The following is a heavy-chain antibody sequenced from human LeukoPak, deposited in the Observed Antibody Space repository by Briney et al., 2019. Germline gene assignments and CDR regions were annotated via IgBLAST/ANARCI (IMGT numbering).Heavy chain of an antibody. V-gene: IGHV5-51*01. CDR2: VYPGDSDT. D-gene: IGHD6-19*01. CDR3: ARRDYTSGRTYFHH. J-gene: IGHJ1*01. Sequence: KPGESLKISCRASGYSFTNYWIGWVRQMPGKGLEWMGIVYPGDSDTRYSPSFQGQVTISVDKSNSTAYLQWSSLKASDTAMYYCARRDYTSGRTYFHHWGQGTLVTVSS. CDR1: GYSFTNYW.